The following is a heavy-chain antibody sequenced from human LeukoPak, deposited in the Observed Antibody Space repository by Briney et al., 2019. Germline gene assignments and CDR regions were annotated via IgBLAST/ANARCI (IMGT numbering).Heavy chain of an antibody. CDR2: ISSSSSYT. Sequence: PGGSLRLSRSASRISFSDYYLRWIRPAPGKGVGWGSYISSSSSYTNYADSLKGRFTISRDNARNSLYLQMNSLRVEDTAVYYCARSLEMATVRSGFDIWGQGTMVIVSS. J-gene: IGHJ3*02. CDR1: RISFSDYY. V-gene: IGHV3-11*06. CDR3: ARSLEMATVRSGFDI. D-gene: IGHD5-24*01.